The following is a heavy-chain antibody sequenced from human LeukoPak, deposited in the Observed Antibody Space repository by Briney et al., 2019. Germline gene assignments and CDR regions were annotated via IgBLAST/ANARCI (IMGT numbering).Heavy chain of an antibody. CDR3: AKADGYSGYAPGHY. J-gene: IGHJ4*02. V-gene: IGHV3-30*18. Sequence: GGSLRLSCTASGFTFSSYGMHWVRQAPGKGLEWVAVISYDGSNKYYADSVKGRFTISRDNSKNTLYLQMNSLRAEDTAVYYCAKADGYSGYAPGHYWGQGTLVTVSS. CDR2: ISYDGSNK. CDR1: GFTFSSYG. D-gene: IGHD5-12*01.